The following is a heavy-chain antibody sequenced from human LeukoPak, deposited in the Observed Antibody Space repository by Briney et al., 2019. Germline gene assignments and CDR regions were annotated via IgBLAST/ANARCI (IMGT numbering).Heavy chain of an antibody. CDR2: ISWNSGSI. J-gene: IGHJ4*02. V-gene: IGHV3-9*01. CDR3: ARDRGMYSSFDY. D-gene: IGHD6-19*01. Sequence: GGSLRLSCAASGFTFDDYAMHWVRQAPGKGLEWVSGISWNSGSIGYADSVKGRFTISRDNAKNSLYLQMNSLRAEDTAVYYCARDRGMYSSFDYWGQGTLVTVSS. CDR1: GFTFDDYA.